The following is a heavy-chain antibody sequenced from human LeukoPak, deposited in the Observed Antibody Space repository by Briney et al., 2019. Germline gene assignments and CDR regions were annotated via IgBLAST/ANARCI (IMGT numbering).Heavy chain of an antibody. V-gene: IGHV3-48*03. CDR1: GFTFSSYE. CDR3: ARIAAAGSHFDY. CDR2: ISSSGSTI. Sequence: PGGSLRLSCAASGFTFSSYEMNWVRQAPGKGLEWVSYISSSGSTIYYADSVKSRFTISRDNAKNSLYLQINSLRAEDTAVYYCARIAAAGSHFDYWGQGTLVTVSS. D-gene: IGHD6-13*01. J-gene: IGHJ4*02.